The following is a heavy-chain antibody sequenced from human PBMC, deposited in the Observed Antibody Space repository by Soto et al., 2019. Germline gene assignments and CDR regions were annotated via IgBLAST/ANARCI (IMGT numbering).Heavy chain of an antibody. J-gene: IGHJ5*02. V-gene: IGHV4-59*01. CDR2: IYYSGST. CDR3: ARAQYYYNSSGYRAYWFDP. CDR1: GGSISSYY. Sequence: PSETLSLTCTVSGGSISSYYWSWIRQPPGKGLEWIGYIYYSGSTNYNPSLKRRVTISVDTSKNQFSLKLSSVTAADTAVYYCARAQYYYNSSGYRAYWFDPWGQGTLVTVSS. D-gene: IGHD3-22*01.